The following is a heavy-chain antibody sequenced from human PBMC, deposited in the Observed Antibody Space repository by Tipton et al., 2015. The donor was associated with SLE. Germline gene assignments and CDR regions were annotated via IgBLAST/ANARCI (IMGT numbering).Heavy chain of an antibody. CDR1: GFTFDDYA. CDR3: ARDPDYDLLSGQGFDP. Sequence: SLRLSCTASGFTFDDYAMHWVRQAPGKGLEWVANINQDGSEKYYVDSVKGRFTISRDNAKTSLYLQMNSLRAEDTAVYYCARDPDYDLLSGQGFDPWGQGTLVTVSS. V-gene: IGHV3-7*01. D-gene: IGHD3-3*01. J-gene: IGHJ5*02. CDR2: INQDGSEK.